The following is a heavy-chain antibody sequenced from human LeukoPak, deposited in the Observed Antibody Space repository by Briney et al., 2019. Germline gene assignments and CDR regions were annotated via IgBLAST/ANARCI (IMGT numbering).Heavy chain of an antibody. CDR1: GGTFSSYA. Sequence: SVKVSCKASGGTFSSYAISWVRQAPGQGLEWMGRIIPILGIADYAQKFQGRVTITADKSTSTAYMELSSLRSEDTAVYYCARDGPYYDSSGQYFDYWGQGTLVTVSS. D-gene: IGHD3-22*01. CDR3: ARDGPYYDSSGQYFDY. V-gene: IGHV1-69*04. CDR2: IIPILGIA. J-gene: IGHJ4*02.